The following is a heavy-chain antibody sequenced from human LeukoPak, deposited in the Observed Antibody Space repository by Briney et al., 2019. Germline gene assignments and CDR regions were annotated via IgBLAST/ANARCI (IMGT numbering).Heavy chain of an antibody. D-gene: IGHD2-2*01. CDR1: GYTLTELS. Sequence: ASVKVSCKVSGYTLTELSMHWVRQAPGKGLEWMGGFDPEDGETIYAQKFQGRVTVTEDTSTDTAYMELSSLRSEDTAVYYCATDRVLPFDYWGQGTLVTVSS. V-gene: IGHV1-24*01. J-gene: IGHJ4*02. CDR3: ATDRVLPFDY. CDR2: FDPEDGET.